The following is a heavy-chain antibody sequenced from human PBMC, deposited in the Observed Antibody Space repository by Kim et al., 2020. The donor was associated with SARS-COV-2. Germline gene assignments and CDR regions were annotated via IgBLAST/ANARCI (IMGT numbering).Heavy chain of an antibody. CDR3: ARDLRFDIVVVPAATLAFDI. CDR1: GYTFTSYY. CDR2: INPSGGST. Sequence: ASVKVSCKASGYTFTSYYMHWVRQAPGQGLEWMGIINPSGGSTSYAQKFQGRVTMTRDTSTSTVYMELSSLRSEDTAVYYCARDLRFDIVVVPAATLAFDIWGQGTMVTVSS. V-gene: IGHV1-46*01. D-gene: IGHD2-2*01. J-gene: IGHJ3*02.